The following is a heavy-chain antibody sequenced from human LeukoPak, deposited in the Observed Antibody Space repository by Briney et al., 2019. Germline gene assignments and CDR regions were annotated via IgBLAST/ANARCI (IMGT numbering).Heavy chain of an antibody. D-gene: IGHD3-22*01. CDR1: GGSISSYY. Sequence: ETLSLTCTVSGGSISSYYWSWIRQPPGKGLEWIAYISDIGSINYNPSLKSRVTISVDTSKNQFSLKLSSVTAADTAVYYCARGHNYYDSSGYPNWFDPWGQGTLVTVSS. CDR2: ISDIGSI. J-gene: IGHJ5*02. V-gene: IGHV4-59*12. CDR3: ARGHNYYDSSGYPNWFDP.